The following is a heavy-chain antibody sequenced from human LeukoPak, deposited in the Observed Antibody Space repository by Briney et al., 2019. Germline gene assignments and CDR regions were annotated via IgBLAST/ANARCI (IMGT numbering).Heavy chain of an antibody. CDR2: MNPSSGDA. J-gene: IGHJ4*02. CDR1: GYTFTSFD. Sequence: GASVKVSCKASGYTFTSFDINWVRQATGQGLEWMGWMNPSSGDAGSVQKFQGRVTMTKNTAISTAYMELSSLSSEDTAVYYCARGRGAVAGNDYWGQGTLVTVSS. D-gene: IGHD6-19*01. V-gene: IGHV1-8*01. CDR3: ARGRGAVAGNDY.